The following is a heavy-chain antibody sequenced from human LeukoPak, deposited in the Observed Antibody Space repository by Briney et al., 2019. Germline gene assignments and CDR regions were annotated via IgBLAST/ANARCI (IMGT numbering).Heavy chain of an antibody. D-gene: IGHD2-2*01. J-gene: IGHJ1*01. CDR2: ISSSSSTI. Sequence: GGSLRLSCAASGFTFSSYSMNWARQAPGKGLEWVSYISSSSSTIYYADSVKGRFTISRDKAKNSLYLQMNSLRAEDTAVYYCAREGHTRYCSSTSCYFAEYFQHWGQGTLVTVSS. CDR3: AREGHTRYCSSTSCYFAEYFQH. CDR1: GFTFSSYS. V-gene: IGHV3-48*01.